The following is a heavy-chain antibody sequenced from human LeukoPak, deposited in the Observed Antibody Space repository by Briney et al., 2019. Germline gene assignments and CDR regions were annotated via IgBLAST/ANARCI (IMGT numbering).Heavy chain of an antibody. Sequence: GGSLRLSCAASGFTFSSYAMSWVRQAPGKGLEWVSAISGSGGSTYYAGSVKGRFTISRDNSKNTLYLQMNSLRAEDTAVYYCAKGREGSWYAFDYWGQGTLVTVSS. V-gene: IGHV3-23*01. J-gene: IGHJ4*02. D-gene: IGHD6-13*01. CDR1: GFTFSSYA. CDR3: AKGREGSWYAFDY. CDR2: ISGSGGST.